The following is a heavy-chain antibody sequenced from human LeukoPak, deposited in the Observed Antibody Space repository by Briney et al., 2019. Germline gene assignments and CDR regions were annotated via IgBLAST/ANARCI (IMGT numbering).Heavy chain of an antibody. V-gene: IGHV4-59*11. J-gene: IGHJ6*02. Sequence: PSETLSLTCNVSGGSISSHYWNWIRQPPGKGLEFIGYIYYTGSTNYNPSLKSRVTMSVDTSKNQFSLRLTSVTAADTAVYYCARGYSSSWYFYYYYGMDVWGQGTTVTVSS. CDR2: IYYTGST. D-gene: IGHD6-13*01. CDR3: ARGYSSSWYFYYYYGMDV. CDR1: GGSISSHY.